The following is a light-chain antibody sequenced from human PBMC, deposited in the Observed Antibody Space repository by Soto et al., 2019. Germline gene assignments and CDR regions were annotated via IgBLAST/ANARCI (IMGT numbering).Light chain of an antibody. CDR3: SSYAGSNNLV. CDR2: EVS. CDR1: SSDVGGYNY. J-gene: IGLJ2*01. V-gene: IGLV2-8*01. Sequence: VLTQPPSASGSPGQSVTISCTGTSSDVGGYNYVSWYQQHPGKAPKLMIYEVSKRPSGVPDRFSGSKSGNTASLTVSGLQAEDEADYYCSSYAGSNNLVFGGGTKLTVL.